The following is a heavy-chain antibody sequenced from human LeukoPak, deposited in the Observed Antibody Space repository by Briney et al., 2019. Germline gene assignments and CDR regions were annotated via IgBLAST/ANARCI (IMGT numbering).Heavy chain of an antibody. J-gene: IGHJ4*02. CDR3: AKHDFYGAGSLGSH. CDR2: IRYDGSNI. Sequence: GGSLRLSCAASGFVFSNYGMHWVRQAPGMGLEWLTFIRYDGSNIFIADSVKGRFTISRDNSKNTLYLEMNSLRVEDTAVYYCAKHDFYGAGSLGSHWGQGTLVTVSS. D-gene: IGHD3-10*01. CDR1: GFVFSNYG. V-gene: IGHV3-30*02.